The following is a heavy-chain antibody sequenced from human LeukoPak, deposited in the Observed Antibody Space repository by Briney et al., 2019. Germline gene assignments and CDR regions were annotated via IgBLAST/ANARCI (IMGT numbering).Heavy chain of an antibody. CDR2: ISSSSSYI. CDR1: GFTFSNYS. Sequence: PGGSLRLSCAASGFTFSNYSMNWVRQAPGKGLEGVSSISSSSSYIYYADSVKGRFTISRDNAKNSLYLQMNSLRAEDTAVYYCARDVPYYYESSGYYSLGFDIWGQGIMVTVSS. CDR3: ARDVPYYYESSGYYSLGFDI. J-gene: IGHJ3*02. D-gene: IGHD3-22*01. V-gene: IGHV3-21*01.